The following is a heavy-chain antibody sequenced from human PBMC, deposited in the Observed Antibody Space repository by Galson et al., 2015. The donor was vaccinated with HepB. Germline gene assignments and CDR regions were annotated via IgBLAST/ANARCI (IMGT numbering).Heavy chain of an antibody. CDR3: ARDRGGSGSYLSYYYGLDV. Sequence: SLRLSCAASGFTFSSYSMNWVRQAPGKGLEWVSYISSSSDIKYYADSVKGRLTISRGNAKNSLYLQMNSLRAEDTAVYYCARDRGGSGSYLSYYYGLDVWGQGTTVTVSS. CDR1: GFTFSSYS. J-gene: IGHJ6*02. V-gene: IGHV3-48*04. D-gene: IGHD3-10*01. CDR2: ISSSSDIK.